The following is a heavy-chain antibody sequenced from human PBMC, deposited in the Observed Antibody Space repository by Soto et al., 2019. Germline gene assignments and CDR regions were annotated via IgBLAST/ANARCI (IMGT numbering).Heavy chain of an antibody. V-gene: IGHV3-23*01. CDR1: GFTLSNYA. CDR3: AKGSASSRPYYFDC. D-gene: IGHD2-2*01. CDR2: ITGDGGDT. J-gene: IGHJ4*02. Sequence: GGSLRLSCSASGFTLSNYAMGWVRQAPGKGLEWFSAITGDGGDTYYADSVRGRFTISRDNSNSALYLQMNSLRAEDTAVYYCAKGSASSRPYYFDCWAQGTLVTVSS.